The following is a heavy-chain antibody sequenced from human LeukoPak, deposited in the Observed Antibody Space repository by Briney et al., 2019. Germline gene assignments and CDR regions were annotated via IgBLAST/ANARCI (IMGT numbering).Heavy chain of an antibody. Sequence: SETLSLTCTVSGGSISSSSYYWGWIRQPPGKGLEWIGSIYYSGSTYYNPSLKSRVTISVDTSKNQFSLKLSSVTAADTAVYYCARDPKGGSWYNWFDPWGQGTLVTVSS. D-gene: IGHD6-13*01. CDR2: IYYSGST. CDR3: ARDPKGGSWYNWFDP. V-gene: IGHV4-39*07. J-gene: IGHJ5*02. CDR1: GGSISSSSYY.